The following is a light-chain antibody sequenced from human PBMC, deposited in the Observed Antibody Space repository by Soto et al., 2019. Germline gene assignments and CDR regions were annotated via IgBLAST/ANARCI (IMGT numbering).Light chain of an antibody. J-gene: IGKJ1*01. CDR1: QTISSW. CDR2: KAS. Sequence: DIEMTQSPSTINGSVGDGVTITCRASQTISSWLAWYQQKPGKAPKLLIYKASTLKSGVPSRFSGSGSGTEFTLTISSLQPDDFATYYCQHYNSYSEAFGQGTNVAIK. V-gene: IGKV1-5*03. CDR3: QHYNSYSEA.